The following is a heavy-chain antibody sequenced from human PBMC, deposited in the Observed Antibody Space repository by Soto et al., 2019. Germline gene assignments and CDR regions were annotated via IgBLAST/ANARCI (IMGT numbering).Heavy chain of an antibody. CDR3: ASLGVGDWANYYYYYGMDV. CDR1: GFTLSDYA. CDR2: VTANGGST. J-gene: IGHJ6*02. D-gene: IGHD2-21*02. V-gene: IGHV3-23*01. Sequence: EVQLLESGGGFVQPGGSLRLSCAATGFTLSDYAMTWVRQAPGKGLEWVSAVTANGGSTYSADSVKGRFTISRDNSKNTLFLQMNSLRAEDTAVYYCASLGVGDWANYYYYYGMDVWGQGTTVTVSS.